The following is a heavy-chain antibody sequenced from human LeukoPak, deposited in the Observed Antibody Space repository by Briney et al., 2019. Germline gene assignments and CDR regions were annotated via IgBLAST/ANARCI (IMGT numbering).Heavy chain of an antibody. D-gene: IGHD3-10*01. V-gene: IGHV3-53*01. CDR3: ARAHPSGSLRGLGMDV. CDR2: IYSGGTT. J-gene: IGHJ6*02. Sequence: GGSLRLSCAASGFTVSSNCMSWVRQAPGKGLEWVSVIYSGGTTYYADSVKGRFTISRDNPKNTLYLQMNSLRAEDTAVYYCARAHPSGSLRGLGMDVWGQGTTVTVSS. CDR1: GFTVSSNC.